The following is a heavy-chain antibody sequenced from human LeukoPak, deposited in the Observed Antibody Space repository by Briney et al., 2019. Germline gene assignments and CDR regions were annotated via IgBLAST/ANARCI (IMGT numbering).Heavy chain of an antibody. CDR2: IIPIFDIV. D-gene: IGHD3-10*01. CDR1: GGTFSAYA. CDR3: ATNYYGSGSYYRYFDY. V-gene: IGHV1-69*04. J-gene: IGHJ4*02. Sequence: ASVKVSCKASGGTFSAYAISWVRQAPGQGLEWMGRIIPIFDIVDYAPNFQGRVTITADKSTTTAYMELSSLRSDDTAVFYCATNYYGSGSYYRYFDYWGQGTLVTVSS.